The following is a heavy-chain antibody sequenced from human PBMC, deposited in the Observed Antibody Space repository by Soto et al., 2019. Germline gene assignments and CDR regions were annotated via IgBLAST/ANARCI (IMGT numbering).Heavy chain of an antibody. CDR2: IIPIFGTA. CDR3: ARGGGITMIVVVGAFDI. D-gene: IGHD3-22*01. V-gene: IGHV1-69*12. Sequence: QVQLVQSGAEVKKPGSSVKVSCKASGGTFSSYAISWVRQAPGQGLEWMGGIIPIFGTANYAQKFQGRVTITAXXSXSXXYMELSSLRSEDTAVYYCARGGGITMIVVVGAFDIWGQGTMVTVSS. J-gene: IGHJ3*02. CDR1: GGTFSSYA.